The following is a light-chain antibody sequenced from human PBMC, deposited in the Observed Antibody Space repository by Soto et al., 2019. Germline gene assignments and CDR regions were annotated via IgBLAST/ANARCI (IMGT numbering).Light chain of an antibody. CDR1: SSDIGVYNY. CDR3: SSYASSNSLFV. Sequence: QSALTQPPSASGSPGQSVTISCTGTSSDIGVYNYVSWYQQHPGKAPKLMIYEVSKRPSGVPDRFSGSKSGNTASLTVSGLQADDEADDYCSSYASSNSLFVLGTGTKVTVL. J-gene: IGLJ1*01. V-gene: IGLV2-8*01. CDR2: EVS.